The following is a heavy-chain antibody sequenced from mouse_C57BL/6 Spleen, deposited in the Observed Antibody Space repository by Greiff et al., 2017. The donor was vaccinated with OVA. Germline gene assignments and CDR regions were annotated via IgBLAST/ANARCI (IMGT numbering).Heavy chain of an antibody. V-gene: IGHV5-4*01. CDR1: GFTFSSYA. CDR2: ISDGGSYT. D-gene: IGHD2-5*01. Sequence: EVHLVESGGGLVKPGGSLKLSCAASGFTFSSYAMSWVRQTPEKRLEWVATISDGGSYTYYPDNVKGRFTISRDNAKNNLYLQMSHLKSEDTAMYYCARGGYSNPWDYWGQGTSVTVSS. J-gene: IGHJ4*01. CDR3: ARGGYSNPWDY.